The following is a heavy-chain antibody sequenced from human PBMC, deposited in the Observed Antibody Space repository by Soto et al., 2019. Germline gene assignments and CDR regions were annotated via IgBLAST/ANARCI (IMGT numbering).Heavy chain of an antibody. Sequence: QITLKESGPTLVKPTQTLTLTCTFFGFSLSTSGVGVGWIRQPPGKALEWLALIYWDDDKRYSPSLKSRLTITXATAKXXVVLTMTNMDPVDTATYYCAHISTSSSNWYGNFAYWGQGTLVTVSS. CDR2: IYWDDDK. CDR1: GFSLSTSGVG. CDR3: AHISTSSSNWYGNFAY. J-gene: IGHJ4*02. V-gene: IGHV2-5*02. D-gene: IGHD6-13*01.